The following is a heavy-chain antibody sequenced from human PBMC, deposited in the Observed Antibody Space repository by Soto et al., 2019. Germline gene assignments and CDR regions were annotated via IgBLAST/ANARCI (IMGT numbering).Heavy chain of an antibody. J-gene: IGHJ6*02. Sequence: EALKGSWKESGYSFPTYWIGGVRHMHGKSLEWMGIIYPADSDTRYSPSFQGQVTISADKSISTAYLQWSSLKASDTAMYYCARHGKGSGSLLDSASTDIYVRCQGTTLTVSS. CDR1: GYSFPTYW. CDR2: IYPADSDT. V-gene: IGHV5-51*01. CDR3: ARHGKGSGSLLDSASTDIYV. D-gene: IGHD3-10*01.